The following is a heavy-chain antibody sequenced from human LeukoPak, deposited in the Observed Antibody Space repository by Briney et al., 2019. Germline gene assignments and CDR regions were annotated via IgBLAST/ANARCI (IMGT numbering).Heavy chain of an antibody. CDR2: INHRGST. CDR1: RGSLRIIMW. D-gene: IGHD3-22*01. J-gene: IGHJ5*02. V-gene: IGHV4-4*02. CDR3: ARARKENYYDSSGRWLDR. Sequence: SETLSHTRALSRGSLRIIMWWSCVRQPPGKGLEWFGEINHRGSTNHKPSLKSRVTISVDKSNNQFSLKLSSVPAADTAIYYCARARKENYYDSSGRWLDRWGQGALVTVSS.